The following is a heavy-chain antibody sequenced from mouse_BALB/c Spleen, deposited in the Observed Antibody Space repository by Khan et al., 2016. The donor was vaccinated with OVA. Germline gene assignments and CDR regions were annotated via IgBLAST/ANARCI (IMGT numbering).Heavy chain of an antibody. CDR3: AGSTYYDNPYAMDK. J-gene: IGHJ4*01. Sequence: VQLQQSGPELVKPGTSLKMSCKASGYTFTTYVMHWVRQKPGQGLEWLGFINPYNDGTKYYEKFKGKATLTSDKSSSTSYVKLNSQTSEDSTIYYCAGSTYYDNPYAMDKWGQGTSVTVSS. D-gene: IGHD2-10*01. CDR1: GYTFTTYV. V-gene: IGHV1S136*01. CDR2: INPYNDGT.